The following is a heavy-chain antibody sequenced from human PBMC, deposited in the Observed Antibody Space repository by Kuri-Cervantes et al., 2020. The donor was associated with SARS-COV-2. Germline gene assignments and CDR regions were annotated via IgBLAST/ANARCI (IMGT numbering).Heavy chain of an antibody. CDR1: GGSFNNYY. Sequence: SETLSLTCAVYGGSFNNYYWSWIRQPPGKGLEWIGEINHTGSTYYNPSLKSRVTISVDTSKNQFSLKLSSVTAADTAVYYCASPGGFLDVWGKGTTVTVSS. D-gene: IGHD4-23*01. V-gene: IGHV4-34*01. CDR2: INHTGST. CDR3: ASPGGFLDV. J-gene: IGHJ6*04.